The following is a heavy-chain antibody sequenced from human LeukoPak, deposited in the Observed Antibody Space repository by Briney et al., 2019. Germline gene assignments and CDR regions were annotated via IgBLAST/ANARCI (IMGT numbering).Heavy chain of an antibody. CDR3: AKVRGYCSGGSCYFSIDY. CDR1: GFTFSAYD. D-gene: IGHD2-15*01. CDR2: IRFDGSSK. V-gene: IGHV3-30*02. J-gene: IGHJ4*02. Sequence: GGSLRLSCAASGFTFSAYDMHWVRQAPGKGLEWVAFIRFDGSSKYYADSVRGRFTISRDTSGNTLFMQMHTLRPEDTAVFYCAKVRGYCSGGSCYFSIDYWGQGTLVTVSS.